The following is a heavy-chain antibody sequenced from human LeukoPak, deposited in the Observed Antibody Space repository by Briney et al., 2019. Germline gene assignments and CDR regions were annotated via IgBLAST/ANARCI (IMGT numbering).Heavy chain of an antibody. CDR1: GYNFTSYW. Sequence: GESLKISCKGSGYNFTSYWIGWVRQMPGKGLELMGIIYPGDSDTRYSPSFQGQVTISADKSISTAYLQWSSLKASDTAMYYCARQKYYDILTGYPFERPPDYWGQGTLVTVSS. CDR3: ARQKYYDILTGYPFERPPDY. D-gene: IGHD3-9*01. J-gene: IGHJ4*02. V-gene: IGHV5-51*01. CDR2: IYPGDSDT.